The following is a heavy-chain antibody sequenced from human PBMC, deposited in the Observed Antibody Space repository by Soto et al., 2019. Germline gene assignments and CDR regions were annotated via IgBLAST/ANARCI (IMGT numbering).Heavy chain of an antibody. V-gene: IGHV3-7*01. CDR2: IKQDGGEK. J-gene: IGHJ6*02. CDR1: GFTFSSYW. CDR3: VRDRRYFDWLGVGGAFFFYRLGV. Sequence: AGGSLTLSCTASGFTFSSYWMSWVRQAPGKGLEGGANIKQDGGEKYYVDSVKGRFTISRDNAKNQLYLQMNSLRAEDTAVYYCVRDRRYFDWLGVGGAFFFYRLGVLGQGNPVPAS. D-gene: IGHD3-9*01.